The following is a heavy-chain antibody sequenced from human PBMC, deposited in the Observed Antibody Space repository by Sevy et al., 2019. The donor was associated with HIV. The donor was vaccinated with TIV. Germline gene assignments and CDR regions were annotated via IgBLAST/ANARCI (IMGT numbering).Heavy chain of an antibody. Sequence: GGSLRLSCAASGFTFSNYGMHWVRQAPGKGLEWVAVIWKEGSNKYYADSVKGRFTISRDNSKNTLYLQMNSLRVEDTAVYFCARGGDFNDRSAKRDFDYWGQGTLVTVSS. CDR1: GFTFSNYG. D-gene: IGHD3-22*01. CDR2: IWKEGSNK. J-gene: IGHJ4*02. CDR3: ARGGDFNDRSAKRDFDY. V-gene: IGHV3-33*01.